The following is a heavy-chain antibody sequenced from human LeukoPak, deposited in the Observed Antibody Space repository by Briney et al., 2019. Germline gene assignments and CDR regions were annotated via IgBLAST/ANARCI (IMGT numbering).Heavy chain of an antibody. D-gene: IGHD3-10*01. CDR1: GFTFSSYA. CDR2: INGSGGST. J-gene: IGHJ4*02. CDR3: AWTRLLWFGEFFY. V-gene: IGHV3-23*01. Sequence: PGGSLRLSCAASGFTFSSYAMSWVRQAPGKGLEWVSAINGSGGSTYYADSVKGRFTISRDNSKNTLYLQMNSLRAEDTAVYCCAWTRLLWFGEFFYWGQGTLVTVSS.